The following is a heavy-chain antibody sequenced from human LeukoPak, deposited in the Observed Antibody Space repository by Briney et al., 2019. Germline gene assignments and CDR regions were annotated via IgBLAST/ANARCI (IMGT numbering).Heavy chain of an antibody. D-gene: IGHD1-26*01. CDR1: GFTFSSYG. J-gene: IGHJ1*01. Sequence: GGSLRLSCAASGFTFSSYGMHWVRQAPGKGLEWVAVISYDGSNKYYADSVKGRFTISRDNSKNTLYLQMSSLRAEDTAVYYCAKKLSGSYEEGMQQWGQGTLVTVSS. CDR2: ISYDGSNK. CDR3: AKKLSGSYEEGMQQ. V-gene: IGHV3-30*18.